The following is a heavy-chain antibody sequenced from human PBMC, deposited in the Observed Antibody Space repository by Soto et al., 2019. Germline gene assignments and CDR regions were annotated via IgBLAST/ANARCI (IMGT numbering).Heavy chain of an antibody. CDR1: GFTFSSYA. D-gene: IGHD2-15*01. CDR2: ISGSGGST. CDR3: AKSDIVVVVAPFDY. Sequence: HPGGSLRLSCAASGFTFSSYAMSWVRQAPGKGLEWVSAISGSGGSTYYADSVKGRFTISRDNPKNTLYLQMNSLRAEDAAVYYCAKSDIVVVVAPFDYWGQGTLVTVSS. V-gene: IGHV3-23*01. J-gene: IGHJ4*02.